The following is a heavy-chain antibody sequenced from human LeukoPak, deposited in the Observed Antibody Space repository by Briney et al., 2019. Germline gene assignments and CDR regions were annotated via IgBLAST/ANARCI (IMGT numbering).Heavy chain of an antibody. J-gene: IGHJ4*02. CDR1: GFTFSSYW. Sequence: GGSLRLSCAASGFTFSSYWMHWVRQAPGKGLVWVPRINSDGSSTSYADSVKGRFTISRDNAKNTLYLQMNSLRAEDTAVYYCASHDFWSGKYYFDYWGQGTLVTVSS. CDR3: ASHDFWSGKYYFDY. CDR2: INSDGSST. V-gene: IGHV3-74*01. D-gene: IGHD3-3*01.